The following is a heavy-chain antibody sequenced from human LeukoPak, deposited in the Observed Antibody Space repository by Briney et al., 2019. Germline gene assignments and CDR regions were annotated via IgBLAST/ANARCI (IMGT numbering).Heavy chain of an antibody. D-gene: IGHD6-13*01. CDR1: GFSFSTSGVG. CDR2: NYWAVDK. CDR3: AHRPIAAAGTRWFDP. Sequence: SGPTLVNPTQTPTLTCTFSGFSFSTSGVGEGRNRQPPGKALEWLALNYWAVDKRYSQSMKSRITIIKDTSKDQVVLTMTNMDPVDTATYSCAHRPIAAAGTRWFDPWGQGTLVTVSS. V-gene: IGHV2-5*02. J-gene: IGHJ5*02.